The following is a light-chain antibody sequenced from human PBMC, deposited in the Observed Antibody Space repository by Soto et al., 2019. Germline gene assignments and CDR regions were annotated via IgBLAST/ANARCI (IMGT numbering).Light chain of an antibody. V-gene: IGLV2-23*02. Sequence: ALTQPASVSGSPGQSITISCTGTSSDVGSYNLVSWYQQHPGKAPKLMIYAVNKRPSGISSRFSGSKSGNTASLTISGFQAEDEADYYCCSFAGSGTFYVFGTGTKVTVL. CDR2: AVN. CDR3: CSFAGSGTFYV. J-gene: IGLJ1*01. CDR1: SSDVGSYNL.